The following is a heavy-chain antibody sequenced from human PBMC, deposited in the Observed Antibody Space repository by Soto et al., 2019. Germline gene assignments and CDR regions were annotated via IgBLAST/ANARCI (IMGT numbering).Heavy chain of an antibody. V-gene: IGHV3-53*01. CDR3: AKLRYFDWSAYNWFEY. J-gene: IGHJ5*01. CDR1: RFSFNYNH. D-gene: IGHD3-9*01. CDR2: VYYNGNT. Sequence: GSLRLSCAASRFSFNYNHITWVRQSPLRGPEWVSTVYYNGNTYHADSVKGRFTISRDASKNMLYLQMNSLRAEDTAVYYCAKLRYFDWSAYNWFEYWGQGTPVTVSS.